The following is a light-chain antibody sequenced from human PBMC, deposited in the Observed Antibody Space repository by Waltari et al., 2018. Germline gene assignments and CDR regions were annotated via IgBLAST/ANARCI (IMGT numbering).Light chain of an antibody. Sequence: ETVMTQSPVTLSVSPGERATLSCRASQSVSRNFAWYQQKPGQAPRLLIYDASTRATGIPARFSGSGSGTEFTLTISSLQSEDFAVYYCQQYNNWPLTFGGGTKVEI. CDR2: DAS. V-gene: IGKV3-15*01. CDR1: QSVSRN. CDR3: QQYNNWPLT. J-gene: IGKJ4*01.